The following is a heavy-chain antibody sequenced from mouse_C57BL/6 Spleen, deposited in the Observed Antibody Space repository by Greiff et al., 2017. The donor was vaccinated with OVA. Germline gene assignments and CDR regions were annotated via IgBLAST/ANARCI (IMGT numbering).Heavy chain of an antibody. J-gene: IGHJ2*01. D-gene: IGHD4-1*01. CDR3: ARGDWGHYFDY. CDR2: IYPGDGDT. Sequence: VKLMESGAELVKPGASVKISCKASGYAFSSYWMNWVKQRPGKGLEWIGQIYPGDGDTNYNGKFKGKATLTADKSSSTAYMQLSSLTSEDSAVYFCARGDWGHYFDYWGQGTTLTVSS. CDR1: GYAFSSYW. V-gene: IGHV1-80*01.